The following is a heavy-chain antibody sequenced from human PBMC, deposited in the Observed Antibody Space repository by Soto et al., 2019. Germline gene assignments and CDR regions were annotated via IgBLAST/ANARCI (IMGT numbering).Heavy chain of an antibody. D-gene: IGHD2-15*01. Sequence: QVQLVESGGGVVQPGRSLRLSCAASGFTFSSYGMHWVRQAPGKGLEWVAVIWYDGSNKYYADSVKGRFTISRDNSKITLYLQMNSLRAEDTAVYYCARDSCSGGSCYFDYWGQGTLVTVSS. CDR3: ARDSCSGGSCYFDY. V-gene: IGHV3-33*01. CDR2: IWYDGSNK. CDR1: GFTFSSYG. J-gene: IGHJ4*02.